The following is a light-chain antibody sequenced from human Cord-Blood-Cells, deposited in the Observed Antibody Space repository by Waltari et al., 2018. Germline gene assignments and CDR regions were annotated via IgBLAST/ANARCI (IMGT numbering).Light chain of an antibody. J-gene: IGKJ2*01. CDR3: QQSYSTPMYT. V-gene: IGKV1-39*01. CDR2: PSS. CDR1: QSISSY. Sequence: DIQMTQSPSSLSASVADSVTITCRASQSISSYLNWYQHKPGKAPKLLIYPSSSLQSGVPSRFSGRGSGTDFTLTISCLQPEDFATYYCQQSYSTPMYTFGQGTKLEIK.